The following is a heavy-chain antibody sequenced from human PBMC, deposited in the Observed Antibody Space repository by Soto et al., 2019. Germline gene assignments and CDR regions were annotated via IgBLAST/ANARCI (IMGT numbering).Heavy chain of an antibody. CDR2: IWYDGRNK. CDR1: GFSFSTSG. Sequence: QVQLVESGGGVVQPGRSLRLSCAASGFSFSTSGMHWVRQAPGKGLEWVALIWYDGRNKYYADSVKGRFTISRDNSKNTLYLQMNSLRAEDTAVYYCARVGEVPAATVYYYYGMDVWGRGTTVTVSS. D-gene: IGHD2-2*01. CDR3: ARVGEVPAATVYYYYGMDV. V-gene: IGHV3-33*01. J-gene: IGHJ6*02.